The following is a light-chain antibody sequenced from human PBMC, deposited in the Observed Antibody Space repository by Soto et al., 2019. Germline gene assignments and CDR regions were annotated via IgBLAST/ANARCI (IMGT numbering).Light chain of an antibody. J-gene: IGKJ1*01. CDR3: QQSYSTPQP. V-gene: IGKV1-39*01. CDR1: QSISSY. Sequence: IQMTQYPSSLSASVGDRVTIPCRASQSISSYLNWYQQKPGKAPKLLIYAASSLQSGVPSRFSGSGSGTDFTLTISSLQPEDFATYYCQQSYSTPQPFGQGTKVAI. CDR2: AAS.